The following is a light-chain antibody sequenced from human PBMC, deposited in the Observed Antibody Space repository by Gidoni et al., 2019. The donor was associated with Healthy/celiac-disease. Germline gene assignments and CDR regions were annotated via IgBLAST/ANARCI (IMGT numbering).Light chain of an antibody. J-gene: IGKJ2*03. CDR2: NAS. Sequence: DIQMTQSPSSLSASVGDRVTITCRASQSISSWLTWYQQKPGKAPKLLIYNASNFESGVPSRFSGSGSGTDFTLTISSLQPEDFATYYCQQYNSYSFSFGQGTKLEIK. CDR1: QSISSW. CDR3: QQYNSYSFS. V-gene: IGKV1-5*03.